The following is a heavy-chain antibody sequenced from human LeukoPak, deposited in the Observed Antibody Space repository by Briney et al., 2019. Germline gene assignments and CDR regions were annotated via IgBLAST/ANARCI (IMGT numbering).Heavy chain of an antibody. J-gene: IGHJ4*02. Sequence: SETLSLTCTVSGGSISSYYWSWIRQPPGKGLEWIRYIYYSGSTNYNPSLKSRVTISVDTSENQFSLKLSSVTAADTAVYYGARTRGYIPFDYWGQGTLVTVSS. D-gene: IGHD5-18*01. CDR2: IYYSGST. CDR1: GGSISSYY. CDR3: ARTRGYIPFDY. V-gene: IGHV4-59*01.